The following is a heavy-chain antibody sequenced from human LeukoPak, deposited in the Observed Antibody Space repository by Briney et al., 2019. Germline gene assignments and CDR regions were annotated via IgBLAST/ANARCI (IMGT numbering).Heavy chain of an antibody. CDR2: IRYDGSNK. CDR1: GFTFSSYG. V-gene: IGHV3-30*02. J-gene: IGHJ4*02. D-gene: IGHD3-22*01. CDR3: AKGLRGYYYDSSGRAYYFDY. Sequence: WGSLRLSCAASGFTFSSYGMHWVRQVPGKGLEWVAFIRYDGSNKYYADSVKGRFTISRDNSKNTLYLQMNSLRAEDTAVYYCAKGLRGYYYDSSGRAYYFDYWGQGTLVTVSS.